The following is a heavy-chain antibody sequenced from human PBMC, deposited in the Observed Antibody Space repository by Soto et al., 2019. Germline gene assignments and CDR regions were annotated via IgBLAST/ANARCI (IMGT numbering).Heavy chain of an antibody. CDR1: GGSISSGGYY. J-gene: IGHJ4*02. V-gene: IGHV4-31*03. CDR3: ARDKGGYDSNFDY. Sequence: SETLSLTCTVSGGSISSGGYYWSWIRQHPGKGLEWIGYIYYSGSTYYNPSLKSRVTISVDTSKNQFSMKLSSVTAADTAVYYCARDKGGYDSNFDYWGQGTLVTVS. CDR2: IYYSGST. D-gene: IGHD5-12*01.